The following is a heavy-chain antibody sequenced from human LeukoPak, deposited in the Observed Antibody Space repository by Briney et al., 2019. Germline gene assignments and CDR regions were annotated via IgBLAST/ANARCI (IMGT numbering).Heavy chain of an antibody. Sequence: PSETLSLTCTVSGVSISSYYWSWLRQPPGKGLEWIGYIYYSGSTNYNPSLKSRVTISVDTSKNQFSLKLSSVTAADTAVYYCARQDSSSWFADAFDIWGQGTMVTVSS. CDR3: ARQDSSSWFADAFDI. CDR2: IYYSGST. J-gene: IGHJ3*02. CDR1: GVSISSYY. D-gene: IGHD6-13*01. V-gene: IGHV4-59*01.